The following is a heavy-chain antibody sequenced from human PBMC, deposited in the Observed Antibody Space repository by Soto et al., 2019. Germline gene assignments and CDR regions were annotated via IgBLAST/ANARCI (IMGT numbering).Heavy chain of an antibody. J-gene: IGHJ5*02. D-gene: IGHD1-1*01. CDR3: ARLYGTWRVGTWFDP. V-gene: IGHV3-48*02. Sequence: VHLVESGGGLVQPGGSLRLSCEASGFMFSIYTLNWVRQAPGKGLEWISYISAGSDAIHYADSVKGRFTVSRDNAKNSRYRQMNSLRDEDTAVEFGARLYGTWRVGTWFDPWGQGTLVTVSS. CDR1: GFMFSIYT. CDR2: ISAGSDAI.